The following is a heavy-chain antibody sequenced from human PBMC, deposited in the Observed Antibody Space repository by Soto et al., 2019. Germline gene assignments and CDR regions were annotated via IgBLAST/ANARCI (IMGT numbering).Heavy chain of an antibody. J-gene: IGHJ6*02. CDR3: ARDGTCNNDVCPRWGMDV. V-gene: IGHV3-33*01. CDR1: GFTFSSYG. Sequence: GGSLRLSCAASGFTFSSYGMHWVRQAPGKGLEWVAVIWYDGSNKYYADSVKGRFTISRDNSKNTLYLQMNSLRAEDTAVYYCARDGTCNNDVCPRWGMDVWGQGTTVTVSS. D-gene: IGHD2-8*01. CDR2: IWYDGSNK.